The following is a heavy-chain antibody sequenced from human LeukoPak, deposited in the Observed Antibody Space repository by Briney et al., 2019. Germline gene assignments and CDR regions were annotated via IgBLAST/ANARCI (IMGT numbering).Heavy chain of an antibody. Sequence: GGSLRLSCAASGSTFSSYWMSWVRQAPGKGLEWVANIKEDGSDKYYVDSVKGRFTISRDNAKNSLDLQMNSLRAEDTAVYYCAREKAYYESGGYFRFDPWGQGTLVTVSS. CDR2: IKEDGSDK. CDR1: GSTFSSYW. CDR3: AREKAYYESGGYFRFDP. D-gene: IGHD3-22*01. V-gene: IGHV3-7*01. J-gene: IGHJ5*02.